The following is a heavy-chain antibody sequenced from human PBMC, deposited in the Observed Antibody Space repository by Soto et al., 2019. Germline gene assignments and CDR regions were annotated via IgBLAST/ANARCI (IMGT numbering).Heavy chain of an antibody. CDR2: IFYSGST. CDR3: ARAWGGVYFDFWICYSPELLGGPNYYYYYGMDV. V-gene: IGHV4-39*07. D-gene: IGHD3-3*01. CDR1: GGSISSSSYY. Sequence: SETLSLTCTVSGGSISSSSYYWGWIRQPPGKGLEWIGSIFYSGSTYYNPSLKSRVTISVDTSKNQFSLKLSSVTAADTAVYYFARAWGGVYFDFWICYSPELLGGPNYYYYYGMDVWGQGTTVTVSS. J-gene: IGHJ6*02.